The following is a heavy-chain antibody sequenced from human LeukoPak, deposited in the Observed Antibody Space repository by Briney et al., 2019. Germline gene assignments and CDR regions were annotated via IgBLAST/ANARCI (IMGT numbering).Heavy chain of an antibody. CDR3: ARGGYSNANKFYYYGMDV. CDR2: ISNSGSTI. CDR1: GFIFSSYE. J-gene: IGHJ6*02. D-gene: IGHD4-11*01. V-gene: IGHV3-48*03. Sequence: GGSLRLSCAAFGFIFSSYEMNWVRQAPGKGLEWVSYISNSGSTIYYADSVKGRFTISRDNAKNSLYLQMNSLRAEDTAVYYCARGGYSNANKFYYYGMDVWGQGTTVTV.